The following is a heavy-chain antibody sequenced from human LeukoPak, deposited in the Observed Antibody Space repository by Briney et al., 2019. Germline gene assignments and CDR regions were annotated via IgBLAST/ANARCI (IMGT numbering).Heavy chain of an antibody. CDR2: IKQDGSEK. CDR1: GFTFNNYA. D-gene: IGHD3-3*01. CDR3: ARDRLRFLEWLSRPS. J-gene: IGHJ5*02. Sequence: GGSLRLSCAASGFTFNNYAMSWVRQAPGKGLEWVANIKQDGSEKYYVDSVKGRFTISRDNAKNSLYLQMNSLRAEDTAVYYCARDRLRFLEWLSRPSWGQGTLVTVSS. V-gene: IGHV3-7*01.